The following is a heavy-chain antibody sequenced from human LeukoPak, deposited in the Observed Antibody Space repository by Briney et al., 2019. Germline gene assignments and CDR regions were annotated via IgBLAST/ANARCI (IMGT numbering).Heavy chain of an antibody. V-gene: IGHV1-8*01. CDR3: ARGRTRITIFGVVIMPLDY. CDR1: GYTFTSYD. J-gene: IGHJ4*02. D-gene: IGHD3-3*01. Sequence: ASVKVSCKASGYTFTSYDISWVRQATGQGLEWMGWMNPNSGNTGYAQKFQGRVTMTRNTSISTAYMELSSLRSEDTAVYYCARGRTRITIFGVVIMPLDYWGQGTLVTVSS. CDR2: MNPNSGNT.